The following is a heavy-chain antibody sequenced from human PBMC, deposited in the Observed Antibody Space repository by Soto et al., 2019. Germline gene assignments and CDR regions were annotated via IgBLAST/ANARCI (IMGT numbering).Heavy chain of an antibody. CDR3: ARWGTTGGLDV. Sequence: QGQLVESGGGVVQPGTSLRLSCVGSGFTFRSYVIHWVRQAPGKGLEWVALTSYDGSNNFYGDSVKGRFTISRHNSRNTVELQMDSLTFEATALYYCARWGTTGGLDVWGQGTLVSVSS. D-gene: IGHD3-16*01. J-gene: IGHJ4*02. CDR1: GFTFRSYV. CDR2: TSYDGSNN. V-gene: IGHV3-33*05.